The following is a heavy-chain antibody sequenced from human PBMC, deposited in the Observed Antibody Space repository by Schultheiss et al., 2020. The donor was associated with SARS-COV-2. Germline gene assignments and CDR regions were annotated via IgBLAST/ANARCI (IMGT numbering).Heavy chain of an antibody. CDR1: GFTVSSNY. CDR2: TWYDGSKK. V-gene: IGHV3-33*08. D-gene: IGHD2-21*02. Sequence: GGSLRLSCAASGFTVSSNYMSWVRQAPGKGLEWVAFTWYDGSKKYYADSVKGRFSISRDTSKNTLYLEMDSLRAEDTAVYYCARETAYCGGDCPAFDIWGQGTTVTVSS. J-gene: IGHJ3*02. CDR3: ARETAYCGGDCPAFDI.